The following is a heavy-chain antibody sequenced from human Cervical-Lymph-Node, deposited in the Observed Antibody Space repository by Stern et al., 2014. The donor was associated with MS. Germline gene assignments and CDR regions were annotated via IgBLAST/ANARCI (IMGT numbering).Heavy chain of an antibody. V-gene: IGHV4-59*01. J-gene: IGHJ1*01. CDR1: GGSISSYY. CDR3: ASSSPRRHYYDSSGYCFQH. D-gene: IGHD3-22*01. CDR2: IYYSGST. Sequence: QLQLQESGPGLVKPSETLSLTCTVSGGSISSYYWSWIRQPPGKGLEWIGYIYYSGSTNYNPSLKSRVTISVDRSKNQFSLKLSSVTAADTAVYYCASSSPRRHYYDSSGYCFQHWGQGTLVTVSS.